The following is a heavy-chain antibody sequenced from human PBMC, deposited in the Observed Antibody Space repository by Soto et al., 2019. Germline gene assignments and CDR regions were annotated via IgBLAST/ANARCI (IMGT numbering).Heavy chain of an antibody. CDR1: GGTFSSYA. Sequence: SVKVSCKASGGTFSSYAISLVRQAPGQGLEWMGGIIPIFGTANYAQKFQGRVTITADESTSTAYMELSSLRSEDTAVYYCARGDSSSPDYYYYGMDVWVQGTTVTVSS. J-gene: IGHJ6*02. CDR2: IIPIFGTA. V-gene: IGHV1-69*13. D-gene: IGHD6-6*01. CDR3: ARGDSSSPDYYYYGMDV.